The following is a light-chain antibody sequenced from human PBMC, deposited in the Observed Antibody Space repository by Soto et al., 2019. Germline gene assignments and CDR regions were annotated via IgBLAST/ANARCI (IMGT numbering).Light chain of an antibody. J-gene: IGLJ2*01. CDR2: EVT. V-gene: IGLV2-8*01. CDR3: SSYAGSNNLV. CDR1: SGDVGTYHY. Sequence: QSALTQPPSASGSPGQSVTISCTGTSGDVGTYHYVSWYQQHPGEAPKLMIYEVTKRPSGVPDRFSGSKSDNTASLTVSGLQAEDEADYYCSSYAGSNNLVFGGGTKPTVL.